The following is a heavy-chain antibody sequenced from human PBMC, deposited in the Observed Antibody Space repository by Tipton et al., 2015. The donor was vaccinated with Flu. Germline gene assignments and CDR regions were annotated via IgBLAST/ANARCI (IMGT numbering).Heavy chain of an antibody. J-gene: IGHJ4*02. D-gene: IGHD3-3*01. CDR2: IWYDGSNK. CDR1: GFIFSTYG. CDR3: AKDSRDITIFGVVEDY. Sequence: SLRLSCAASGFIFSTYGMHWVRQAPGKGLEWVAVIWYDGSNKYYADSVKGRFTISRDNSKNTLYLQMNSLRAEDTAVYYCAKDSRDITIFGVVEDYWGQGTLVTVSS. V-gene: IGHV3-33*06.